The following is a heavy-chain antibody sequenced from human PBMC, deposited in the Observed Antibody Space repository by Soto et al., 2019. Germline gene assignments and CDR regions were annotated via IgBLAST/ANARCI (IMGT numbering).Heavy chain of an antibody. CDR3: AKDKFSTTVTTHFDY. CDR2: ISWNSGSI. Sequence: SLRLSCAASGFTIGDYAMHWVRQAPGKGLEWVSGISWNSGSIGYADSVKGRFTISRDNAKNSLYLQMNSLRAEDMALYYCAKDKFSTTVTTHFDYWGQGTVVTVSS. CDR1: GFTIGDYA. J-gene: IGHJ4*02. D-gene: IGHD4-17*01. V-gene: IGHV3-9*03.